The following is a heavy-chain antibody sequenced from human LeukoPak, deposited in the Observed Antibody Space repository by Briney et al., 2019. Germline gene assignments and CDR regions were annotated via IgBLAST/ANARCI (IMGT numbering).Heavy chain of an antibody. CDR3: ARDQYYYDSSGYLSAAYFDY. J-gene: IGHJ4*02. Sequence: SVKVSCKASGGTFSRYAISLVRQAPGQGLEWMGRIIPIFGTANYAQKFQGRVTITTDESTSTAYMELSSLRSEDTAVYYCARDQYYYDSSGYLSAAYFDYWGQGTLVTVSS. V-gene: IGHV1-69*05. CDR2: IIPIFGTA. D-gene: IGHD3-22*01. CDR1: GGTFSRYA.